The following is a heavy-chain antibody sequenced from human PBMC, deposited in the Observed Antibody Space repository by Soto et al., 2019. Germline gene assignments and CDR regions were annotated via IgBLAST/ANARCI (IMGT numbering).Heavy chain of an antibody. D-gene: IGHD3-3*01. CDR2: IRFDGSKK. Sequence: GGSVRLSCAASGFTFSSYGMHWVRQVPGKGLEWLTFIRFDGSKKYSADFVKGRFTVSRDNSKDTLYLQMSSLSSEDTAVYYYVKEDDPDYDFWTGYHYHFGMDVWGQGT. CDR1: GFTFSSYG. J-gene: IGHJ6*02. V-gene: IGHV3-30*02. CDR3: VKEDDPDYDFWTGYHYHFGMDV.